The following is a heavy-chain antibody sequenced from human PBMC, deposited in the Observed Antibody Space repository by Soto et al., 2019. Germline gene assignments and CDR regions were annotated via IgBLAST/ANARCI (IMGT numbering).Heavy chain of an antibody. Sequence: QVQLQESGPGLVKPSQTLSLICTVSGVSISSGGYHWSWIRQHPGKGLEWLGYIYYSGSTKYNPSLKSRVTISVDTSKNQFSLKLSSVTAADTAVYYCARDPMGYSGTWYVGYFDYWGQGALVTVSP. V-gene: IGHV4-31*03. J-gene: IGHJ4*02. D-gene: IGHD5-12*01. CDR2: IYYSGST. CDR3: ARDPMGYSGTWYVGYFDY. CDR1: GVSISSGGYH.